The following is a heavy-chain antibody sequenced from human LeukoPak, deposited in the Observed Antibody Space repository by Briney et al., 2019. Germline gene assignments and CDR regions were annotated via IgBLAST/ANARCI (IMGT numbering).Heavy chain of an antibody. Sequence: PGGSLRLSCAVSGFTVRSNYMSWIRQAPGKGLEWVSAISGSGGSTYYADSVKGRFTISRDNSKNTLYLQMNSLRAEDTAVYYCAKDESGWANWFDPWGQGTLVTVSS. CDR2: ISGSGGST. CDR3: AKDESGWANWFDP. V-gene: IGHV3-23*01. J-gene: IGHJ5*02. CDR1: GFTVRSNY. D-gene: IGHD6-19*01.